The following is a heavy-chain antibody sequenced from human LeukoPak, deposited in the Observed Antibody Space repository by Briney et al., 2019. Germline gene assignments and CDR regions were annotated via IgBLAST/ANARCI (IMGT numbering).Heavy chain of an antibody. CDR1: GGSFSGYY. D-gene: IGHD4-17*01. J-gene: IGHJ6*02. CDR2: INHSGST. V-gene: IGHV4-34*01. Sequence: SETLSLTCAVYGGSFSGYYWSWIRQPPGKGLEWIGEINHSGSTNYNPSLKSRVTMSIDTSKNQLSLKLSSVTAADTAVYYCARGPRGDYRNSFYYGMAVWGQGTRVTVSS. CDR3: ARGPRGDYRNSFYYGMAV.